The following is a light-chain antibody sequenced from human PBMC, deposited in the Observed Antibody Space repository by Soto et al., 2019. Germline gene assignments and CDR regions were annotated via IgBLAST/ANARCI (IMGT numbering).Light chain of an antibody. CDR2: GAS. Sequence: EIVMTQSPATLSVSPGERATLSCRASQRVRSNLAWYQQKPGQAPRLLIYGASTRATGIPARFSGSGSGTEFTLPIRRLQSEDFAVYYCQQYNNWPSFTFGPGTKVDIK. J-gene: IGKJ3*01. CDR3: QQYNNWPSFT. V-gene: IGKV3-15*01. CDR1: QRVRSN.